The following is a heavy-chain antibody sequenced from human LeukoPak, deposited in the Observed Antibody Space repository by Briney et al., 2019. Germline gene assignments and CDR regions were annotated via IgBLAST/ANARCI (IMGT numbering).Heavy chain of an antibody. CDR1: DVSTTCCSYY. CDR2: VHYGANT. Sequence: DPSETLFLSCTSSDVSTTCCSYYGGQIPESPLKGPEWFGPVHYGANTYRSPSLKSRVTISMDTSKNHFSLSLSSVTAADTAVYYCAKEAEYYDILTGYSQHFDYWGQGTLVTVSS. CDR3: AKEAEYYDILTGYSQHFDY. D-gene: IGHD3-9*01. J-gene: IGHJ4*02. V-gene: IGHV4-39*02.